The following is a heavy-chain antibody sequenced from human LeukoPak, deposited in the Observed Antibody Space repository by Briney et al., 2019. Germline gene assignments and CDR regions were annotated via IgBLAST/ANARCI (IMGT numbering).Heavy chain of an antibody. CDR1: GFTFSDYE. Sequence: GGSLRLSCAAAGFTFSDYEMNWVRQAPGKGLEWVSYISSSGRRIYYADSVKGRFTISRDNAKNSLYLQMNSLRVDDTAIYYCARGPRDPTEYCSRGTCSPTYEVWGQGTLVTVSS. V-gene: IGHV3-48*03. J-gene: IGHJ4*02. CDR2: ISSSGRRI. CDR3: ARGPRDPTEYCSRGTCSPTYEV. D-gene: IGHD2-15*01.